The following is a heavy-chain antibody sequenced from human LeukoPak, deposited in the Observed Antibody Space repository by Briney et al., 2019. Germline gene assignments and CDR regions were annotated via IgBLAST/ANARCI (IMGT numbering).Heavy chain of an antibody. V-gene: IGHV4-59*02. J-gene: IGHJ4*02. CDR1: GDSVSSFY. Sequence: PSETLSLTCTVSGDSVSSFYWSWIRQPPGKGLEWIGYIYYSGTTNYNPSLKSRVTISVDTTKSQFSLKLSSVTAADTAVYYCARGVVIAPQTFDYWGQGILATVSS. CDR3: ARGVVIAPQTFDY. CDR2: IYYSGTT. D-gene: IGHD2-21*01.